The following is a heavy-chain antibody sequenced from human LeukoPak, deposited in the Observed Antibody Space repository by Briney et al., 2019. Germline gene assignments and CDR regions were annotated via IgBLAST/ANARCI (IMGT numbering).Heavy chain of an antibody. Sequence: PGGSLRLSCAASGFTFSNYWMNWVRQAPGKGLEWVANIKEDGSEKIYVDSVKGRFTISRDNSKTSQYLQINNLRAEDTAVYYCTRNRVTDYWGRGTLVSVST. J-gene: IGHJ4*02. V-gene: IGHV3-7*01. CDR1: GFTFSNYW. CDR2: IKEDGSEK. D-gene: IGHD3-10*01. CDR3: TRNRVTDY.